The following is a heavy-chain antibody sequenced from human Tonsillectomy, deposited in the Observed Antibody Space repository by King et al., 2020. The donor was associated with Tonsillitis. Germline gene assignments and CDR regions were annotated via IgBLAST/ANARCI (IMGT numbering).Heavy chain of an antibody. D-gene: IGHD6-19*01. CDR3: ARSRRVAGTKVWGWFDP. J-gene: IGHJ5*02. CDR2: ISSSSSYI. CDR1: GFTFSSYS. Sequence: VQLVESGGGLVKPGGSLRLSCAASGFTFSSYSMNWVRQAPGKGLEWVSSISSSSSYIYYADSVKGRFTISRDNAKNSLYLQMNSLRAEDTAVYYCARSRRVAGTKVWGWFDPWGQGTLVTVSS. V-gene: IGHV3-21*01.